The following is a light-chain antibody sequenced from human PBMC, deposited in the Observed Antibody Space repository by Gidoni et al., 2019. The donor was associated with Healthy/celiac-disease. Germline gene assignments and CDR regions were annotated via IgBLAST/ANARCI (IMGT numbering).Light chain of an antibody. CDR2: AAS. CDR1: QGISND. Sequence: DIQMTQSPSSLSASVGDRVTITCRASQGISNDLAWYQQKPGKVPKLLIYAASTLRSGVTSRFSGSGSGADFTLTISSLQPEDVANYYCQKYNSAPLTFGGGTKVEIK. CDR3: QKYNSAPLT. V-gene: IGKV1-27*01. J-gene: IGKJ4*01.